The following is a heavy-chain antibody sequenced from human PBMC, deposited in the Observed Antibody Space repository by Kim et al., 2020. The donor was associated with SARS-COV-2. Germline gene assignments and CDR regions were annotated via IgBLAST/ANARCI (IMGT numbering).Heavy chain of an antibody. D-gene: IGHD2-15*01. V-gene: IGHV3-72*01. CDR3: ARGFCGGGSCYVGDY. CDR1: GFTFSDHY. CDR2: IRDKAHSYTT. Sequence: GGSLRLSCAASGFTFSDHYMDWVRQAPGRGLEWVGRIRDKAHSYTTEYVASVKGRFSMSRDESSNSVYLQMTGLKIEDTAVYYCARGFCGGGSCYVGDYWGQGPLVTVSS. J-gene: IGHJ4*02.